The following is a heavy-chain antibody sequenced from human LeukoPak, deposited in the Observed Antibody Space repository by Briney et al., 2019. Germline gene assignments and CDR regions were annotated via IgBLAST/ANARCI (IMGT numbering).Heavy chain of an antibody. J-gene: IGHJ6*02. CDR1: GFTFSSYS. D-gene: IGHD6-13*01. CDR2: ISSSSSYI. Sequence: PGGSLRLSCAASGFTFSSYSMNWVRQAPGKGLEWVSSISSSSSYIYYADSVKGRFTISRDNAKNSLYLQMNSLRAEDTAVYYFARDLIAAAGYYYYGMDVWGQGTTVTVSS. V-gene: IGHV3-21*01. CDR3: ARDLIAAAGYYYYGMDV.